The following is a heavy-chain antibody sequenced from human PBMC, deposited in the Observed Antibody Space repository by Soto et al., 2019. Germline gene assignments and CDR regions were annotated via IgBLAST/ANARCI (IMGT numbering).Heavy chain of an antibody. CDR2: ISGSGGST. CDR3: AKDSQSVSVSAARVYGMGV. CDR1: GITFSTYA. V-gene: IGHV3-23*01. Sequence: HPGGSLRLSCAASGITFSTYAMSWVRQAPGKGLEWVSAISGSGGSTYYADSVKGRFTISRDKSKNTLYLQMNSLRAEDTAVYYCAKDSQSVSVSAARVYGMGVWGQGTTVTVSS. J-gene: IGHJ6*02. D-gene: IGHD2-2*01.